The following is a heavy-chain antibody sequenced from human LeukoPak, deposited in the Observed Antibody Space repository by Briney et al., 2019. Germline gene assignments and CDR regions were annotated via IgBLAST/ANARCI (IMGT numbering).Heavy chain of an antibody. D-gene: IGHD3-10*01. CDR2: ISRSGSTI. CDR1: GFTFSSYE. V-gene: IGHV3-48*03. Sequence: PGGSLRLSCAASGFTFSSYEMNWVRQAPGKGLEWVSYISRSGSTIYYADSVKGRFTISRDNAKNSLYLQMNSLRAEDTAVYYCARGSITMVRGQFDYWGQGTLVTVSS. CDR3: ARGSITMVRGQFDY. J-gene: IGHJ4*02.